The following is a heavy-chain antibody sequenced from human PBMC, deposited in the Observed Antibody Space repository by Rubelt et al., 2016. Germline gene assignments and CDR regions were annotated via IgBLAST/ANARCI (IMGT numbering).Heavy chain of an antibody. CDR3: ARDFGIGAPYV. J-gene: IGHJ6*02. V-gene: IGHV3-23*01. D-gene: IGHD1-26*01. Sequence: GPGKGLEWVSSISGSGISGRDGGIHYADSVKGRFTISRDNSKNTLYLQMNSLRAEDTAVYYCARDFGIGAPYVWGQGTTVTVSS. CDR2: ISGSGISGRDGGI.